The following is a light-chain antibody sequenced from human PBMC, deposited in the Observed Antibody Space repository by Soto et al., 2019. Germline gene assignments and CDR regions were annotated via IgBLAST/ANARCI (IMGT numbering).Light chain of an antibody. CDR3: QQYGRSPWT. CDR2: GAS. Sequence: EIVLTQSPGTLSLSPGERATLSCRASQSVSSSYLAWYQQKPGQAPRHLIYGASSRATGIPDRFSGSGSGTDCTLTISRLEPEDFAVYYCQQYGRSPWTFGQGTKVEIK. CDR1: QSVSSSY. J-gene: IGKJ1*01. V-gene: IGKV3-20*01.